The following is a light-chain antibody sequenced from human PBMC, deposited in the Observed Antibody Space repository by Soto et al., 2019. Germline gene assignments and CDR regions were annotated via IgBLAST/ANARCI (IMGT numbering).Light chain of an antibody. V-gene: IGKV1-39*01. J-gene: IGKJ5*01. CDR2: AAS. Sequence: TLSVSSVSATIGDRVTITCRASQSISSNLNWYQQKPGKAPRLLIYAASSLESGVPARFSGSGSGTDFTLTISRLEAEDVAVYYCTHRSNLPIPSGQGTRLE. CDR3: THRSNLPIP. CDR1: QSISSN.